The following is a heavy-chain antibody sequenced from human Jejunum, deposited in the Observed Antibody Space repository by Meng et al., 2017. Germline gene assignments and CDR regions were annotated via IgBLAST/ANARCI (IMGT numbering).Heavy chain of an antibody. Sequence: SETLSLTCTVSGGSISSYYWSWIRQFPGKGLEWIGYIYYSGSTNDNPSLKSRVTISVDTSKNQFSLKLSSVTAADTAVYYCARGGGGGSWAYYYALDVWGQGTMVTVSS. CDR1: GGSISSYY. CDR2: IYYSGST. CDR3: ARGGGGGSWAYYYALDV. D-gene: IGHD2-15*01. J-gene: IGHJ6*02. V-gene: IGHV4-59*01.